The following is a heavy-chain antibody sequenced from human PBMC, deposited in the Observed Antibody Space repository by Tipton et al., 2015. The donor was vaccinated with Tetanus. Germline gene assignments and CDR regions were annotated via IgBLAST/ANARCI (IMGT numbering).Heavy chain of an antibody. J-gene: IGHJ4*02. Sequence: GLVKPSKTLSLTCSVSGGSFSGYLWSWVRQPSGKGLELIGEINHSGTTNYNPSLKSRVTISVDTSKNQFSLTLNSVTAADTAFYYCARGNNDFPKKGPFDYWGQGTLVTVSA. CDR2: INHSGTT. CDR1: GGSFSGYL. D-gene: IGHD3-3*01. V-gene: IGHV4-34*01. CDR3: ARGNNDFPKKGPFDY.